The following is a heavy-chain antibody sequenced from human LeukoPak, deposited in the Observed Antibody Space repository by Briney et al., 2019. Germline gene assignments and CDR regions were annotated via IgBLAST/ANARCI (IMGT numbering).Heavy chain of an antibody. CDR2: ISGSGGST. J-gene: IGHJ6*02. D-gene: IGHD3-10*01. CDR1: GFTFSSYA. V-gene: IGHV3-23*01. CDR3: AKIGPYYHGSGRYGPVHYGMDV. Sequence: GGSLRLSCAASGFTFSSYAMGWVRQAPGKGLEWVSAISGSGGSTYYADSVKGRFTISRDNSKNTLYLQMNSLRAEDTAVYYCAKIGPYYHGSGRYGPVHYGMDVWGQGTTVTVSS.